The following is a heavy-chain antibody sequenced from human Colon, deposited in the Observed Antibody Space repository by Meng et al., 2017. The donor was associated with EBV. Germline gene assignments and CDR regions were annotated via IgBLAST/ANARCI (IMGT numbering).Heavy chain of an antibody. J-gene: IGHJ4*02. CDR2: INPNSGGT. V-gene: IGHV1-2*02. D-gene: IGHD3-22*01. CDR1: GYTFIGYY. Sequence: VAEVKQPRAQVTVSRKASGYTFIGYYLHWVRQAPGQGLEWMGWINPNSGGTNYAQTFQGTFTMTRVTSTSTAYMELSRLRSDDTATYYCAKLRDISRDTSSYYDYWGQGTLVTVSS. CDR3: AKLRDISRDTSSYYDY.